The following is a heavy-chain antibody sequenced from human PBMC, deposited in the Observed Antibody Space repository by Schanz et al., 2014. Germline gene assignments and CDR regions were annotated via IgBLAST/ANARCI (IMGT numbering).Heavy chain of an antibody. CDR3: ARAFGGYDPAGALDY. CDR1: GYTFTGYY. Sequence: QVQLVQSGAEMKKPGASVKVSCKASGYTFTGYYMHWVRQAPGQGLEWMGWINPNSGTTNYAQKCQGCVTMARDTSNSTAYMELSRLKSDDTAVYYCARAFGGYDPAGALDYWGQGTLVTVSS. D-gene: IGHD5-12*01. J-gene: IGHJ4*02. V-gene: IGHV1-2*04. CDR2: INPNSGTT.